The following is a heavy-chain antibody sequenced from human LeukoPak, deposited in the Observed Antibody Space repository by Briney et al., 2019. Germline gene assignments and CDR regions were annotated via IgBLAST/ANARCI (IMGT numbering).Heavy chain of an antibody. J-gene: IGHJ4*02. Sequence: PGGSLRLSCAASGFTFSSYSMNWVRQAPGKGLEWVSSISSSSSYIYYADSVKGRFTISRDNAKNSLYLQLNSPRAEDTAVYYCARETGLRTFDNWGQGTLVTVSS. CDR2: ISSSSSYI. CDR3: ARETGLRTFDN. V-gene: IGHV3-21*01. D-gene: IGHD4-17*01. CDR1: GFTFSSYS.